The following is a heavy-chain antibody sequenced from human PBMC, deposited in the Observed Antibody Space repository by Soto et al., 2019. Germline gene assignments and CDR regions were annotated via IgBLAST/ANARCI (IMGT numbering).Heavy chain of an antibody. V-gene: IGHV1-18*01. Sequence: GASVKVSCKASGYTFTSYGISWVRQAPGQGLEWMGWISAYNGNTNYAQKLQGRVTMTTDTSTSTAYMELRSLRSDDTAVYYCAREMYSSGWFKTNYYFDYWGQGTLVTVSS. CDR2: ISAYNGNT. D-gene: IGHD6-19*01. J-gene: IGHJ4*02. CDR3: AREMYSSGWFKTNYYFDY. CDR1: GYTFTSYG.